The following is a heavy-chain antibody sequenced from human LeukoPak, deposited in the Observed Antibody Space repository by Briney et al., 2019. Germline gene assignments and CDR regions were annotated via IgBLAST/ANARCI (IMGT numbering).Heavy chain of an antibody. CDR1: GGTFSSYA. J-gene: IGHJ5*02. D-gene: IGHD2-2*02. Sequence: SVKVSCKASGGTFSSYAISWVRQAPGQGLEWMGGIIPIFGTANYAQKFQGRVTITADESTSTAHMELSSLRSEDTAVYYCAQNWGSCSSTSCYIGFWFDPWGQGTLVTVSS. CDR2: IIPIFGTA. CDR3: AQNWGSCSSTSCYIGFWFDP. V-gene: IGHV1-69*01.